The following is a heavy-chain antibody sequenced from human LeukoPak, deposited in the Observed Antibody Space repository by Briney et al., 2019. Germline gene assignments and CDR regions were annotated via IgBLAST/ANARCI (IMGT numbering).Heavy chain of an antibody. CDR3: ASRRYSGSYHGFDY. J-gene: IGHJ4*02. D-gene: IGHD1-26*01. CDR1: GFTFSSYA. Sequence: PGGSLRLSCAASGFTFSSYAMSWVRQAPGKGLEWVSYISSSGSTIYYADSVKGRFTISRDNAKNSLYLQMNSLRAEDTAVYYCASRRYSGSYHGFDYWGQGTLVTVSS. CDR2: ISSSGSTI. V-gene: IGHV3-48*04.